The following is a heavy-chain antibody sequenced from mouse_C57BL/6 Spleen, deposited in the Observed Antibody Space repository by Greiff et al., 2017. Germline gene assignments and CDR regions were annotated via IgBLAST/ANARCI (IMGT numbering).Heavy chain of an antibody. D-gene: IGHD4-1*01. CDR1: GYTFTSYW. J-gene: IGHJ2*01. CDR3: ARGRELGHYFDY. Sequence: QVQLQQSGAELVKPGASVKLSCKASGYTFTSYWMQWVKQRPGQGLEWIGEIDPSDSYTNYNQKFKGKATLTVDTSSSTAYMQLSSLTSEDSAVYYCARGRELGHYFDYWGQGTTLTVSS. CDR2: IDPSDSYT. V-gene: IGHV1-50*01.